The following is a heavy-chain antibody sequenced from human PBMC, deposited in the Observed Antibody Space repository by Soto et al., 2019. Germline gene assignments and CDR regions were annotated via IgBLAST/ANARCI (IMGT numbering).Heavy chain of an antibody. D-gene: IGHD6-13*01. Sequence: GGSLRLSCAASGFTFDDYAMHWVRQAPGKGLEWVSGISWNSGSIGYADSVKGRFTISRDNAKNSLYLQMNSLRAEDTALYYCAKDRAAGISYYYGMDVWGQGTTVTVSS. CDR3: AKDRAAGISYYYGMDV. V-gene: IGHV3-9*01. J-gene: IGHJ6*02. CDR2: ISWNSGSI. CDR1: GFTFDDYA.